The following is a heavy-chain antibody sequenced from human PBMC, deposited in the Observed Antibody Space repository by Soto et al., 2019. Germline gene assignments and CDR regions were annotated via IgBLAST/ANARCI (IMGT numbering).Heavy chain of an antibody. J-gene: IGHJ6*02. CDR3: ARVFSSSWYYRYGMDV. D-gene: IGHD6-13*01. Sequence: HPGGSLRLSCAASGFTFSSYWMHWVRQAPGKGLVWVSRINSDGSSTSYADSVKGRFTISRDNAKNTLYLQMNSLRAEDTAVYYCARVFSSSWYYRYGMDVWGQGTTVTVSS. CDR1: GFTFSSYW. V-gene: IGHV3-74*01. CDR2: INSDGSST.